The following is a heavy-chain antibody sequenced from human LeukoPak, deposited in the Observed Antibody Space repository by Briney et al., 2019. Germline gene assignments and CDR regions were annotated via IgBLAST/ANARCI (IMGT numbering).Heavy chain of an antibody. CDR3: ARDRVGGDLTGVSLY. V-gene: IGHV1-18*01. J-gene: IGHJ4*01. D-gene: IGHD4-17*01. CDR2: ISAYNGNT. Sequence: GAAVKVSCKASGYPFDNFGLTWGRQAPGQGLEWMGWISAYNGNTHYAQKFRGRLTLTTETSTSTAYLELRSLKSDDTAVYYCARDRVGGDLTGVSLYWGQGTLVTVSS. CDR1: GYPFDNFG.